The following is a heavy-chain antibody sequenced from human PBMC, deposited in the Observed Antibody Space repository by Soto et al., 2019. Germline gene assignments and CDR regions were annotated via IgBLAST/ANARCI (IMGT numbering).Heavy chain of an antibody. V-gene: IGHV1-69*01. D-gene: IGHD3-16*02. Sequence: VQLVQSGPEVKKPGSSVKVSCKASGGTFNSYFITWVRQAAGQGLEWMGGIIPILGTANYAQRFQGRLTITADEATGTAFMEVSALRLDDTAVYYCFRPPDPPRYEGDFWGQGTLVTVSA. CDR2: IIPILGTA. J-gene: IGHJ4*02. CDR3: FRPPDPPRYEGDF. CDR1: GGTFNSYF.